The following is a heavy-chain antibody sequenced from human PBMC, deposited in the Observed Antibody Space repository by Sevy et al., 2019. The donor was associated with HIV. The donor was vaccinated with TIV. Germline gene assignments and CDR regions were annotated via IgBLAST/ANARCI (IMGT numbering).Heavy chain of an antibody. V-gene: IGHV1-24*01. D-gene: IGHD2-2*01. CDR3: ATDIVVGRDY. CDR2: FHEDGES. Sequence: ASVKVSCKVSGYTLSKLSMHWVPQAPGKGLEWMGGFHEDGESMYAQKFQGRVTMTEDTSTDTAYMELSSLRSEDTAVYYCATDIVVGRDYWGQGTLVTVSS. CDR1: GYTLSKLS. J-gene: IGHJ4*02.